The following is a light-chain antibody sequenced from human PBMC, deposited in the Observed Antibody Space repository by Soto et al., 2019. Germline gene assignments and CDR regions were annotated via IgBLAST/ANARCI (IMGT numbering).Light chain of an antibody. Sequence: QPVLTQPPSASGTPGQRVTISCSGSSSNIGSHYVYWYQHLPGTAPKLLIYRDNQRPSGVPDRFSGSKSGTSASLAISGLRSEDEADYYCAAWDDSLSGHVVFGGGTKVTVL. CDR1: SSNIGSHY. CDR3: AAWDDSLSGHVV. CDR2: RDN. J-gene: IGLJ2*01. V-gene: IGLV1-47*01.